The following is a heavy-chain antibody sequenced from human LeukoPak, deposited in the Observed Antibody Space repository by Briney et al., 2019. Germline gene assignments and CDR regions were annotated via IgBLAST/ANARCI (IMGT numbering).Heavy chain of an antibody. J-gene: IGHJ4*02. CDR3: ARDTYHYDISGYYRLDY. V-gene: IGHV4-61*02. D-gene: IGHD3-22*01. CDR2: IYTSGST. CDR1: GGSISSGSYY. Sequence: SQTLSLTCTVSGGSISSGSYYWSWIRQPAGKGLEWIGRIYTSGSTNYNPSPNSRVTISVDTSKNQVSLKLTSVTAADTAVYYCARDTYHYDISGYYRLDYWGQGTLVTVSS.